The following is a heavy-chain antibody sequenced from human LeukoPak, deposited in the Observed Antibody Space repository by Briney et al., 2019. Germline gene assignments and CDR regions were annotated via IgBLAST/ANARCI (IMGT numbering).Heavy chain of an antibody. CDR3: ARHVPVAQFDY. D-gene: IGHD2-2*01. J-gene: IGHJ4*02. Sequence: PSETLSLTCAVSDVSISDYYWSWIRQPPGKGLEWIGYIYYSGSTNYNPSFKSRVTISVDTSKNQFSLKLSSVTAADTAVYYCARHVPVAQFDYWGQGTLVTVSS. CDR2: IYYSGST. CDR1: DVSISDYY. V-gene: IGHV4-59*08.